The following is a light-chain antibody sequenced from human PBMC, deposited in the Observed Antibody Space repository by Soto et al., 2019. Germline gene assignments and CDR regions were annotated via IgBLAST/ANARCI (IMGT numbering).Light chain of an antibody. CDR3: AAWDDSLSGAL. J-gene: IGLJ7*01. V-gene: IGLV1-47*01. CDR2: RNI. Sequence: QPVLTQPPSASGTPGQRVTISCSGSSSNIGSNYVYWYRQLPGTTPKLLIYRNIQRPSGVPDRFSGSKSGTSASLAISGLRSEDEADYYCAAWDDSLSGALFGGGTQLTVL. CDR1: SSNIGSNY.